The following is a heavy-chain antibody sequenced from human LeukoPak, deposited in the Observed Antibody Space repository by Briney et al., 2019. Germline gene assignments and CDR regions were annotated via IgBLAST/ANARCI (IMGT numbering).Heavy chain of an antibody. D-gene: IGHD2-21*02. CDR2: ISAYNGNT. V-gene: IGHV1-18*01. CDR1: GYTFTSYG. Sequence: GASVKVSCKASGYTFTSYGISWVRQAPGQGLEWMGWISAYNGNTNYAQKLQGRVTMTTDTSTSTAYMELRSLRSEDTAVYYCAILSDGAYCGGDCFYLDYWGQGTLVTVSS. J-gene: IGHJ4*02. CDR3: AILSDGAYCGGDCFYLDY.